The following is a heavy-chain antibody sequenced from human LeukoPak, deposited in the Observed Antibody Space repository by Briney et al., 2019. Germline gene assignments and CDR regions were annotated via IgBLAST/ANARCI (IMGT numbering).Heavy chain of an antibody. V-gene: IGHV4-31*03. J-gene: IGHJ4*02. CDR1: GGSISSGGYY. Sequence: PSQTLSLTCTVSGGSISSGGYYWSWIRQHPGKGLEWIGYIYYSGSTYYNPSLKSRVTISVDTSKNQFSLKLSSVTAADTAVYYCAGGGDFWSGYYSDWGQGTLVTVSS. D-gene: IGHD3-3*01. CDR3: AGGGDFWSGYYSD. CDR2: IYYSGST.